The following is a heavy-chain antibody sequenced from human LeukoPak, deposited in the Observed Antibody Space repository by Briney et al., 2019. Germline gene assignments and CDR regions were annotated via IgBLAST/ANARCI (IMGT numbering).Heavy chain of an antibody. J-gene: IGHJ4*02. Sequence: PGGSLRLSCAASGFTFDDYAMHWVRQAPGKGLEWVSGISWNSGSIGYADSVKGRFTISRDHAKNSLYLQMNSLRAEDTAVYYCAREYGGSYPGSHFDYWGQGTLVTVSS. CDR1: GFTFDDYA. V-gene: IGHV3-9*01. CDR3: AREYGGSYPGSHFDY. D-gene: IGHD1-26*01. CDR2: ISWNSGSI.